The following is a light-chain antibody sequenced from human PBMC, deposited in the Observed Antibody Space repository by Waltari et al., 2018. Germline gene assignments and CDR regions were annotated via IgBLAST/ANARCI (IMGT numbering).Light chain of an antibody. CDR2: KIS. Sequence: DIVMTQTPLSSVVTLGQPASISCRSSQRLVRSDGNTYLSWLQQRPGQPQRRLIYKISNRFSGVPDRCSGSGAETDFTLKISRVQPEDVGVYYCMQATQFPRTFGQGTKLEIK. CDR1: QRLVRSDGNTY. V-gene: IGKV2-24*01. J-gene: IGKJ2*01. CDR3: MQATQFPRT.